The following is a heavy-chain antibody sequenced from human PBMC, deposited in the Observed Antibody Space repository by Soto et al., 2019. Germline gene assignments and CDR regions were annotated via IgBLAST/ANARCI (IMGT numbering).Heavy chain of an antibody. Sequence: QVQLVQSGAEVKKPGASVKVSCKASGYTFTSYDINWVRQATGQGLEWMGWMNPNSGNTGYAQKIQGRVTMTRNTSISTAYMELSSLRSEDTAVYYCARAGYSGYDYYYYYGMDVWGQGTTVTVSS. D-gene: IGHD5-12*01. CDR1: GYTFTSYD. CDR3: ARAGYSGYDYYYYYGMDV. V-gene: IGHV1-8*01. J-gene: IGHJ6*02. CDR2: MNPNSGNT.